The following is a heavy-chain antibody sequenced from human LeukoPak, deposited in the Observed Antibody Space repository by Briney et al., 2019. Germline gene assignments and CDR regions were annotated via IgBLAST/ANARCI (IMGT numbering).Heavy chain of an antibody. CDR3: ARLGAYCSSTSCYRSDY. V-gene: IGHV4-31*03. CDR1: GGSISSGGYY. J-gene: IGHJ4*02. Sequence: SETLSLTCTVSGGSISSGGYYWSWIRQHPGKGLEWIGYIYYSGSTYYNPSLKSRVIISVDTSKNQFSLKLSSVTAADTAVYYCARLGAYCSSTSCYRSDYWGQGTLVTVSS. CDR2: IYYSGST. D-gene: IGHD2-2*01.